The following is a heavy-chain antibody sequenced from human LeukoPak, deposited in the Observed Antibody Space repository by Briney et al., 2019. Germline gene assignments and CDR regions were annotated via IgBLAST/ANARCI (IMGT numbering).Heavy chain of an antibody. CDR3: ARSQIGLGFFDY. V-gene: IGHV1-2*02. Sequence: ASVKVSCKASGYTFSGYYIHWVRQAPGQGLEWMGWISPNSGDTDYAQKFQGRVTMTRDTSTSTVYMELSTLRSDDTAVYYCARSQIGLGFFDYWGQGTLVIVPS. D-gene: IGHD7-27*01. CDR2: ISPNSGDT. J-gene: IGHJ4*02. CDR1: GYTFSGYY.